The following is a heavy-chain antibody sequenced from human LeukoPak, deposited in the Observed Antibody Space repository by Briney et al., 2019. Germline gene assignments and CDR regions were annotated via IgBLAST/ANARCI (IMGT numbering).Heavy chain of an antibody. Sequence: PGGSLRLSCAASGFTFSSYAMSWVRQAPGKGLEWVSAISGSGGSTYYADSVKGRFTISRDNSKNTLYLQMNSLRAEDTAVYYCAKDIKPIAAAGTHFDYWGQGTLVTVSS. D-gene: IGHD6-13*01. CDR1: GFTFSSYA. CDR3: AKDIKPIAAAGTHFDY. V-gene: IGHV3-23*01. J-gene: IGHJ4*02. CDR2: ISGSGGST.